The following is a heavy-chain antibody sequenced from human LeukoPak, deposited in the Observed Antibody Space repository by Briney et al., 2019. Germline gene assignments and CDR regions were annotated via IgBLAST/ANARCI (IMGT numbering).Heavy chain of an antibody. CDR2: IYYSGST. Sequence: SQTLSLTCAVSGGSISSGGYSWSWIRQPPGKGLEWIGYIYYSGSTYYNPSLKSRVTISVDTSKNQFPLKLSSVTAADTAVYYCARSGYCGGDCYVYYYMDVWGKGTTVTVSS. J-gene: IGHJ6*03. CDR1: GGSISSGGYS. CDR3: ARSGYCGGDCYVYYYMDV. D-gene: IGHD2-21*02. V-gene: IGHV4-30-4*07.